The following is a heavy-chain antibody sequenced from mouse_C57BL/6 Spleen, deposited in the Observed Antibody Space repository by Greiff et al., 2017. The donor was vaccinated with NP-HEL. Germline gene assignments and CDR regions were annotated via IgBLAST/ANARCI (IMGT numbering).Heavy chain of an antibody. Sequence: EVQLQQSGPELVKPGASVKIPCKASGYTFTDYNMDWVKQSHGKSLEWIGDINPNNGGTIYNQKFKGKATLTVDKSSSTAYMELRSLTSEDTAVYYCARSRYGNYFYYYAMDYWGQGTSVSVSS. V-gene: IGHV1-18*01. CDR1: GYTFTDYN. CDR3: ARSRYGNYFYYYAMDY. J-gene: IGHJ4*01. CDR2: INPNNGGT. D-gene: IGHD2-1*01.